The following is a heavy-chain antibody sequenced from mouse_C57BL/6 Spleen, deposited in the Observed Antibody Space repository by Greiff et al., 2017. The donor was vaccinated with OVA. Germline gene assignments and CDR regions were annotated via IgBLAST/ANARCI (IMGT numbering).Heavy chain of an antibody. D-gene: IGHD2-4*01. V-gene: IGHV1-26*01. J-gene: IGHJ4*01. Sequence: EVQLQQSGPELVKPGASVKISCKASGYTFTDYYMNWVKQSHGKSLEWIGDINPNNGGTSYNQKFKGKATLTVDKSSSTAYMELRSLTSEDSAVYYCARRSTMITTGYYAMDYWGQGTSVTVSS. CDR1: GYTFTDYY. CDR2: INPNNGGT. CDR3: ARRSTMITTGYYAMDY.